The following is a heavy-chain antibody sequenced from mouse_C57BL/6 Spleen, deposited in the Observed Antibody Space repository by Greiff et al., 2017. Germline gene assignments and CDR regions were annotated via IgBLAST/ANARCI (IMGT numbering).Heavy chain of an antibody. D-gene: IGHD1-1*01. J-gene: IGHJ1*03. CDR2: ILPGSGST. Sequence: QVQLQQSGAELMKPGASVKLSCKATGYTFTGYWIEWVKQRPGHGLEWIGEILPGSGSTNYNEKFKGKATFTADTSSNTAYMQLSNLTAENSAIYYCARGLYYGGSYWYFDVWGTGTTVTVSS. CDR1: GYTFTGYW. V-gene: IGHV1-9*01. CDR3: ARGLYYGGSYWYFDV.